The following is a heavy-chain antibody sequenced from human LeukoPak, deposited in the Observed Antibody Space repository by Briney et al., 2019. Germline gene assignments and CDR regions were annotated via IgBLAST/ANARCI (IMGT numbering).Heavy chain of an antibody. V-gene: IGHV3-74*01. Sequence: PGGSLRLSCAASGFTFSSYWMHWVRQAPGKGLVWVSRIKIDGSSTFYADSVKGRFTISRDNAKNTLYLQMTSLRAEDTAVYYCAKDTGYSSSWYSGGLDYWGQGTLVTVSS. D-gene: IGHD6-13*01. J-gene: IGHJ4*02. CDR2: IKIDGSST. CDR3: AKDTGYSSSWYSGGLDY. CDR1: GFTFSSYW.